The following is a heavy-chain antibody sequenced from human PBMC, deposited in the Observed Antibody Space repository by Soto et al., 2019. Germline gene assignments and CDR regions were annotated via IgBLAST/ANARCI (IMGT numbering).Heavy chain of an antibody. D-gene: IGHD2-21*02. V-gene: IGHV1-24*01. Sequence: GASVKVSCKVSGYTLTELSMHWVRQAPGKGLEWMGGFDPEDGETIYAQKFQGRVTMTEDTSTDTAYMELSSLRSEDTAVYYCATGLCGGDCYFQLAYWGQGTLVTVSS. CDR1: GYTLTELS. CDR2: FDPEDGET. CDR3: ATGLCGGDCYFQLAY. J-gene: IGHJ4*02.